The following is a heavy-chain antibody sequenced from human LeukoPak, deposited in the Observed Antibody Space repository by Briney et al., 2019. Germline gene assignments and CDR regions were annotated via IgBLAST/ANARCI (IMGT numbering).Heavy chain of an antibody. CDR2: IKQDGSEK. J-gene: IGHJ4*02. V-gene: IGHV3-7*01. D-gene: IGHD3-3*01. CDR3: ASLNYDFWSGYYLETYYFDY. CDR1: GFTFGSYW. Sequence: GGSLRLSCAASGFTFGSYWMSWVRQAPGKGLEWVANIKQDGSEKYYVDSVKGRFTISRDNAKNSLYLQMNSLRAEDTAVYYCASLNYDFWSGYYLETYYFDYWGQGTLVTVSS.